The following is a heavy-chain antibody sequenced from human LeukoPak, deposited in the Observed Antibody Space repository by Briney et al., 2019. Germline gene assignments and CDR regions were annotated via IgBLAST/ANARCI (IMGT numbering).Heavy chain of an antibody. D-gene: IGHD6-6*01. J-gene: IGHJ4*02. CDR2: ISGSGGST. V-gene: IGHV3-23*01. CDR1: GFTFSSYA. Sequence: GGSLRLSCAASGFTFSSYAMSWVRQAPGKGLEWVSAISGSGGSTYYADSVKGRFIISRDNSKNTLYLQMNSLRAEDTAVYYCAKISYSSSSPFDYWGQGTLVTVSS. CDR3: AKISYSSSSPFDY.